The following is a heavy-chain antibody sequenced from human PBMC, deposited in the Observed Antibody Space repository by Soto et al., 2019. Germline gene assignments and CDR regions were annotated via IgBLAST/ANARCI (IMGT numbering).Heavy chain of an antibody. J-gene: IGHJ5*01. Sequence: EVQLLESGGGGGQPGGSLRLSCAVSGFTFSSYAMSWVRQAPGKGLEWVSGISGGGGSTYYADSVKGRFTISRDNSKNTLHMEMNSLRDEDTAVYYCVKGFSGYLRPGDSWGQGTLVTVS. CDR2: ISGGGGST. CDR1: GFTFSSYA. CDR3: VKGFSGYLRPGDS. D-gene: IGHD3-22*01. V-gene: IGHV3-23*01.